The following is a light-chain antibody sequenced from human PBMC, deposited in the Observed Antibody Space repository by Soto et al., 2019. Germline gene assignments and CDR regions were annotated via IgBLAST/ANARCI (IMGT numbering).Light chain of an antibody. V-gene: IGLV2-8*01. Sequence: QSVLTQPPSASGSPGQSVTISCTGTSSDVGGYNYVSWYQQHPGKAPKLMIYEVSKRPSGVPDRFSGSKSGNTASLTVSGLQDEEDADYYCSSYEGSSKMVFGGGTKLTVL. CDR2: EVS. J-gene: IGLJ2*01. CDR3: SSYEGSSKMV. CDR1: SSDVGGYNY.